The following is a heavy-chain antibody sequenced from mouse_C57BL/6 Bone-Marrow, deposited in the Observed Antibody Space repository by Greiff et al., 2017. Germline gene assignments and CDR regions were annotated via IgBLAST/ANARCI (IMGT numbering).Heavy chain of an antibody. V-gene: IGHV5-17*01. Sequence: EVKLVESGGGLVKPGGSLKLSCAASGFTFSDYGMHWVRQAPEKGLEWVAYISSVSSTIYYADTVKGRFTISRDNAKNTLFLQMTSLRSEDTAMYYCARGVDGSSYVGYFDVWGTGTTVTDAS. D-gene: IGHD1-1*01. CDR1: GFTFSDYG. CDR3: ARGVDGSSYVGYFDV. CDR2: ISSVSSTI. J-gene: IGHJ1*03.